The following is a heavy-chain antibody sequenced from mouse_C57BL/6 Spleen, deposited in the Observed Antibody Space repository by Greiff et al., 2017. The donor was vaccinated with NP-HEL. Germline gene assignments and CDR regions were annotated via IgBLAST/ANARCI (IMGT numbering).Heavy chain of an antibody. J-gene: IGHJ4*01. CDR2: FYPGSGSI. CDR3: ARHEGGIYYDYDKAMDY. D-gene: IGHD2-4*01. CDR1: GYTFTEYT. Sequence: QVQLQQSGAELVKPGASVKLSCKASGYTFTEYTIHWVKQRSGQGLEWIGWFYPGSGSIKYNEKFKDKATLTADKSSSTVYMELSRLTSEDSAVYFCARHEGGIYYDYDKAMDYWGQGTSVTVSS. V-gene: IGHV1-62-2*01.